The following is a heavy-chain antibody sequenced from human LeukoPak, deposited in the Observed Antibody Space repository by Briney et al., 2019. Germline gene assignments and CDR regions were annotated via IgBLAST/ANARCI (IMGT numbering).Heavy chain of an antibody. CDR2: IYYSGST. D-gene: IGHD3-10*01. CDR3: ARDHNQYYYGSGVSGGWFDP. J-gene: IGHJ5*02. CDR1: GGSISSYY. Sequence: SETLSLTCTVSGGSISSYYWSWIRQPPGKGLEWIGYIYYSGSTYYNPSLKSRVTISVDRSKNQFSLKLSSVTAADTALYYCARDHNQYYYGSGVSGGWFDPWGQGTLVTVSS. V-gene: IGHV4-59*12.